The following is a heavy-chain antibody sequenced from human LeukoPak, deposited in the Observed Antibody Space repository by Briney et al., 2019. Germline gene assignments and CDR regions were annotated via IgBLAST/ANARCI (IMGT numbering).Heavy chain of an antibody. J-gene: IGHJ4*02. CDR3: ARESGIVGSTGGDY. CDR2: ISAYNGNT. CDR1: GYTFTSYG. D-gene: IGHD1-26*01. Sequence: ASVKVSCKASGYTFTSYGISWVRQAHGQGLEWMGWISAYNGNTNYAQKLQGRVTMTTDTSTSTAYMELRSLRSDDTAVYYCARESGIVGSTGGDYWGQGTLVTVSS. V-gene: IGHV1-18*01.